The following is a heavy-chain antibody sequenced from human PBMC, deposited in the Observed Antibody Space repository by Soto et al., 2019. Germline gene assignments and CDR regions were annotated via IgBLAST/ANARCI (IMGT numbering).Heavy chain of an antibody. V-gene: IGHV3-30*18. Sequence: QVQLVESGGGVVQPGRSLRLSCAASGFTFSSYGMHWVRQAPGKGLEWVAVISYDGSNKNYADSVKGRFTISRDNSKNTLYLQMNRLRAEDTAVYYCAKEVWSGPMDVWGQGTTVTVSS. CDR3: AKEVWSGPMDV. D-gene: IGHD3-3*01. CDR1: GFTFSSYG. CDR2: ISYDGSNK. J-gene: IGHJ6*02.